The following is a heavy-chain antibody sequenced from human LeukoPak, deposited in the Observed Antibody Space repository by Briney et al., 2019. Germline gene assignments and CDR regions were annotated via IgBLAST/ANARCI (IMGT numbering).Heavy chain of an antibody. J-gene: IGHJ4*02. CDR3: ARERQYYYDSSGYPTTDY. CDR2: ISGSGGST. V-gene: IGHV3-23*01. CDR1: GFNVSNNC. D-gene: IGHD3-22*01. Sequence: PGGSLRLSCVVSGFNVSNNCMTWVRQAPGKGLEWVSAISGSGGSTYYADSVKGRFTIFRDNSKNTLYLQMNSLRAEDTAVYYCARERQYYYDSSGYPTTDYWGQGTLVTVSS.